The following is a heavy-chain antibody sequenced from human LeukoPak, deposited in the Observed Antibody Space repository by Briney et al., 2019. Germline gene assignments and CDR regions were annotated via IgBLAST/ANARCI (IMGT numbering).Heavy chain of an antibody. CDR2: INHSGST. V-gene: IGHV4-34*01. Sequence: SETLSLTCAVYGGSFSGYYWSWIRQPPGKGLEWIGEINHSGSTNYNPSLKSRVTISVDTSKNQFSLKLSSVTAADTAVYYCARAAVTTRFTFDYWGQGTLVTVS. CDR3: ARAAVTTRFTFDY. D-gene: IGHD4-17*01. CDR1: GGSFSGYY. J-gene: IGHJ4*02.